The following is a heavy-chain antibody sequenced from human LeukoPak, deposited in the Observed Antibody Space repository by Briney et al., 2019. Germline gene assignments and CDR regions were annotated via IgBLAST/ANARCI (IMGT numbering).Heavy chain of an antibody. CDR2: ISSSSSYI. Sequence: GGSLRFSCAASGFTFSSYSMNWVRQAPGKGLEWVSSISSSSSYIYYADSVKGRFTISRDNAKNSLYLQMNSLRAEDTAVYYCARDEINWNYGDAFDIWGQGTMVTVSS. J-gene: IGHJ3*02. D-gene: IGHD1-7*01. V-gene: IGHV3-21*01. CDR1: GFTFSSYS. CDR3: ARDEINWNYGDAFDI.